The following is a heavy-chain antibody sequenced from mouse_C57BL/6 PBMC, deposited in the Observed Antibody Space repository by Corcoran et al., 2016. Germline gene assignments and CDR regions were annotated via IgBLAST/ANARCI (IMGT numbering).Heavy chain of an antibody. V-gene: IGHV1-26*01. Sequence: EVQLQQSGPELVKPGASVKISCKASGYTFTDYYMNWVKQSHGKSLEWIGDINPNNGGTSYNQKFKGKATLTVDKSSSTAYMELSSLTSEDSAVYSCSRSYYGRSYYWDQGTTLTVSS. J-gene: IGHJ2*01. CDR3: SRSYYGRSYY. CDR2: INPNNGGT. CDR1: GYTFTDYY. D-gene: IGHD1-1*01.